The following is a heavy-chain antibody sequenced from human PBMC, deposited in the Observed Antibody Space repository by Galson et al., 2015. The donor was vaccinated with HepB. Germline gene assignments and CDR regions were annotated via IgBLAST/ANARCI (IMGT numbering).Heavy chain of an antibody. CDR3: AREALFRSGSYYTSRYYFDY. CDR2: IKQDGSEK. V-gene: IGHV3-7*03. D-gene: IGHD3-10*01. J-gene: IGHJ4*02. Sequence: SLRLSCAASGFTFSSHWMNWVRQAPGKGLEWVANIKQDGSEKYYVDSVKGRFTISRDNAKNSLYLQMNSLRAEDTAVYYCAREALFRSGSYYTSRYYFDYWGQGTLVTVSS. CDR1: GFTFSSHW.